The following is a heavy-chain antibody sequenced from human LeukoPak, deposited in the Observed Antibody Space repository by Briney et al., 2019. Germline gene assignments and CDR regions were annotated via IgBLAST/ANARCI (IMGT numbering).Heavy chain of an antibody. CDR1: GGSISSTTYY. J-gene: IGHJ4*02. CDR2: IYHSGNI. Sequence: SETLSLTCTVSGGSISSTTYYWGWIRQPPGKGLEWIGSIYHSGNIYYNPSLKSRVTISVDTSENQFSLKLSSVTAADTAVYYCARSRTPGHLYRAPGYWGQGTLVTVSS. CDR3: ARSRTPGHLYRAPGY. D-gene: IGHD2-8*01. V-gene: IGHV4-39*01.